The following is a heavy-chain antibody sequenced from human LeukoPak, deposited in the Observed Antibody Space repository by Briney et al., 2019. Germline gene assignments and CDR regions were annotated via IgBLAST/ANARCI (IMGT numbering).Heavy chain of an antibody. CDR3: AKDLRGTLSSRGPFEY. J-gene: IGHJ4*02. CDR2: ISGNGDIT. D-gene: IGHD1-1*01. CDR1: GFTFSSYA. Sequence: GGSLRLSCAASGFTFSSYAMSWVRQTPEKGLEWVSAISGNGDITYYADTVKGRFSGSRDNSKNTLYLQLNSLRAEDTAVYYCAKDLRGTLSSRGPFEYWGQGTLVTVSS. V-gene: IGHV3-23*01.